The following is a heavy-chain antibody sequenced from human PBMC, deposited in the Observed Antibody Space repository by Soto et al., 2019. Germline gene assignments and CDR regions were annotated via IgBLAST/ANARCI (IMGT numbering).Heavy chain of an antibody. CDR1: GFTFSTYT. J-gene: IGHJ4*02. CDR2: ISSTSSYI. D-gene: IGHD2-15*01. V-gene: IGHV3-21*01. CDR3: AREGSYCFDGWPD. Sequence: GGSLRLSCAASGFTFSTYTMNWVRQAPGKGLEWVSSISSTSSYIYYADSVKGRFTISRDNAKNSLYLQMNSLRAEDTAVYYCAREGSYCFDGWPDWGQGTLFTVS.